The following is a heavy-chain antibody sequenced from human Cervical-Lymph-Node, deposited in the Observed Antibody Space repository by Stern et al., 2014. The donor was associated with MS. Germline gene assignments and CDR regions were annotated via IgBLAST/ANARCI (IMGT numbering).Heavy chain of an antibody. CDR1: GGTFSSYA. Sequence: QVQLXXXGAEVKKPGSSVKVSCKASGGTFSSYAISWVRQAPGQGLEXMGGIIPNFGTANYAQKFQGRVTITADESTSTAYMELSSLRSEDTAVYYCARGELKEGLVXXXXXXGQGTTVTVSS. V-gene: IGHV1-69*01. CDR3: ARGELKEGLVXXXXX. CDR2: IIPNFGTA. D-gene: IGHD1-26*01. J-gene: IGHJ6*02.